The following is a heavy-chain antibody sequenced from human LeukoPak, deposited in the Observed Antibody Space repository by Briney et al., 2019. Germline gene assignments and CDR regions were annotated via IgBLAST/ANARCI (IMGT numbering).Heavy chain of an antibody. CDR3: AREKPGIAVAGGYDY. D-gene: IGHD6-19*01. Sequence: PGGSLRLSCAASGFTFSSYWMHWVRQAPGKGLVWVSRINSDGSITIYADSVKGRFTISRDNAKNTLYLQMNSLRAEDTAVYYCAREKPGIAVAGGYDYWGQGTLVTVSS. J-gene: IGHJ4*02. CDR1: GFTFSSYW. V-gene: IGHV3-74*01. CDR2: INSDGSIT.